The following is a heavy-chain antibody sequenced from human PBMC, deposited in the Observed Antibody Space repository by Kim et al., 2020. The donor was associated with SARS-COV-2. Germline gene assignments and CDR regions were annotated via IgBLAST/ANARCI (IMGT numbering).Heavy chain of an antibody. CDR3: ARVVGAQPPDAFDI. J-gene: IGHJ3*02. Sequence: VDSVKGRFTISRDNAKNSLYLQMNSLRAEDTAVYYCARVVGAQPPDAFDIWGQGTMVTVSS. V-gene: IGHV3-7*01. D-gene: IGHD3-16*01.